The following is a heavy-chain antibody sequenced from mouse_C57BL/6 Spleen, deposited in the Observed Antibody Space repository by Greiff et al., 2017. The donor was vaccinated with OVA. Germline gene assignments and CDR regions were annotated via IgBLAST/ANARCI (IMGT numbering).Heavy chain of an antibody. Sequence: VQLVESGAELMKPGASVKLSCKATGYTFTGYWIEWVKQRPGHGLEWIGEILPGSGSTNYIEKFKGKATFTADTSSNTAYMQLSSLTTEDSAIYYCAKNYYGSSDYWGQGTTLTVSS. CDR2: ILPGSGST. J-gene: IGHJ2*01. V-gene: IGHV1-9*01. D-gene: IGHD1-1*01. CDR1: GYTFTGYW. CDR3: AKNYYGSSDY.